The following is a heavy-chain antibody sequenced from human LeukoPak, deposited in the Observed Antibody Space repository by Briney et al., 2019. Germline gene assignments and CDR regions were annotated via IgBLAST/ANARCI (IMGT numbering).Heavy chain of an antibody. CDR1: GFSFSTYA. J-gene: IGHJ4*02. Sequence: GGSLRLSCVASGFSFSTYAMGWVRQAPGEGLEWVSSISGSGGSTYYAEFVKGRSTISRDNSKNMLYLQMNSLRAEDTAVYYCVKGGQRYDFWRFDYWGQGTLVTVSS. CDR2: ISGSGGST. CDR3: VKGGQRYDFWRFDY. V-gene: IGHV3-23*01. D-gene: IGHD3-3*01.